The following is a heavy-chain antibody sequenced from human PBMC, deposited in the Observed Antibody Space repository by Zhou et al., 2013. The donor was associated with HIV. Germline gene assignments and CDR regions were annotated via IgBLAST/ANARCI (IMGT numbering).Heavy chain of an antibody. CDR1: GYAFVDYG. D-gene: IGHD1-1*01. CDR3: ARDRDGTSDNWFDP. CDR2: ISVYNGNT. Sequence: QVHLVQSDSEVKRPGDSVTISCNASGYAFVDYGISWVRQAPGQGLEWMGWISVYNGNTNYGQKFQGRVTMTTETLMSTAYMELRSLRSDDTAVYYCARDRDGTSDNWFDPWGQGTLVTVSS. V-gene: IGHV1-18*01. J-gene: IGHJ5*02.